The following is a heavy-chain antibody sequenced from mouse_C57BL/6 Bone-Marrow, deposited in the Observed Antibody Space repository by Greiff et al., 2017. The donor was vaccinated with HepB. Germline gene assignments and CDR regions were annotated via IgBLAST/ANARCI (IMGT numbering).Heavy chain of an antibody. Sequence: QVVESGGGLVQPGGSLSLSCAASGFTFTDYYMSWVRQPPGKALEWLGFIRNKANGYTTEYSASVKGRFTISRDNSQSILYLQMNALRAEDSATYYCARLLPRDYFDYWGQGTTLTVSS. CDR3: ARLLPRDYFDY. CDR2: IRNKANGYTT. D-gene: IGHD1-1*01. V-gene: IGHV7-3*01. CDR1: GFTFTDYY. J-gene: IGHJ2*01.